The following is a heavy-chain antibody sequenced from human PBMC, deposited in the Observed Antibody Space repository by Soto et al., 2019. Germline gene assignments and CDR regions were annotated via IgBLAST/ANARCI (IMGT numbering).Heavy chain of an antibody. CDR1: GYTFTSYG. V-gene: IGHV1-18*01. Sequence: QVQLVQSGAEVKKPGASVKVSCKASGYTFTSYGISWVRQAPGQGLEWMGWISAYNGNTNYAQKLQGRVTMTTDTSTSTGYMELRSLRSDDTAVYYCARDERRYCISTSCNNWFDPWGQGTLVTVSS. CDR2: ISAYNGNT. CDR3: ARDERRYCISTSCNNWFDP. J-gene: IGHJ5*02. D-gene: IGHD2-2*01.